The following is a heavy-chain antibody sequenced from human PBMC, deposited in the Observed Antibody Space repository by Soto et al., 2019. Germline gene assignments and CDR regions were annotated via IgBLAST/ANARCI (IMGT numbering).Heavy chain of an antibody. D-gene: IGHD3-16*02. CDR3: AKDLLSRLHLGELSP. V-gene: IGHV3-23*01. CDR2: ISGSGGST. Sequence: EAQLLESGGGLVQPGGSLRLSCAASGFTFSSYAMSWVRQAPGKGLEWVSAISGSGGSTYYADSVKGRFTISRDNSKNTLYLQMNSLRAEDTAVYYCAKDLLSRLHLGELSPWGQGTLVTVSS. CDR1: GFTFSSYA. J-gene: IGHJ4*02.